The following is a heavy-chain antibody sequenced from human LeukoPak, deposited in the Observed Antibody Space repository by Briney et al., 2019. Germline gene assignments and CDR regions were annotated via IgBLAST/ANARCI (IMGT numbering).Heavy chain of an antibody. CDR3: ATIAVAGTAFDY. CDR2: INPNSGGT. V-gene: IGHV1-2*06. CDR1: GYTFTGYY. D-gene: IGHD6-19*01. Sequence: ASVKVSCKASGYTFTGYYMHWVRQAPGQGLEWMGRINPNSGGTNYAQKFQGRVTMTRDTSISTAYMELSRLRSDDTAVYYCATIAVAGTAFDYWGQRTLVTVSS. J-gene: IGHJ4*02.